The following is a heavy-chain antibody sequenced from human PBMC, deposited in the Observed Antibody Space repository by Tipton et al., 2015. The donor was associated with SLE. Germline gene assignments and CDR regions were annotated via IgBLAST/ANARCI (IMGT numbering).Heavy chain of an antibody. Sequence: TLSLTCAVYGGSFSGYYWSWIRQLPGKGLEWIGEINHSGSTNYNPSLKSRVTISVDTSKNQFSLKLSSVTAADTAVYYCAGSDGSYSLYYYYYGMDVWGQGTMVTVSS. CDR1: GGSFSGYY. D-gene: IGHD1-26*01. CDR3: AGSDGSYSLYYYYYGMDV. V-gene: IGHV4-34*01. CDR2: INHSGST. J-gene: IGHJ6*02.